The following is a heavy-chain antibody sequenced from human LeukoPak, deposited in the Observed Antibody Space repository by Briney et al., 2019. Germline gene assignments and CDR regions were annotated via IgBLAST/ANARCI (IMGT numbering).Heavy chain of an antibody. D-gene: IGHD3-10*01. V-gene: IGHV3-9*01. CDR1: EFTVSSSY. Sequence: SLRLSCAASEFTVSSSYMSWVRQAPGKGLEWVSGISWNSGSIGYADSVKGRFTISRDNAKNSLYLQMNSLRAEDTALYYCAKDIGGITMVRGVGFDYWGQGTLVTVSS. CDR3: AKDIGGITMVRGVGFDY. J-gene: IGHJ4*02. CDR2: ISWNSGSI.